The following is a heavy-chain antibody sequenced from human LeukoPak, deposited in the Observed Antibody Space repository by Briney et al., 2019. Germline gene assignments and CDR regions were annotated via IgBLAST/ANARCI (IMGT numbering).Heavy chain of an antibody. Sequence: ASVKVSCKTSGYTFTGYYMLWVREAPGQGLEWIGWINPNSGGTNYAQKFQGRVTMTRDTSISTAYMELSRLRSDDTAVYYCARDGSGYYYYYYYMDVWGKGTTVTVSS. D-gene: IGHD3-22*01. CDR3: ARDGSGYYYYYYYMDV. CDR1: GYTFTGYY. CDR2: INPNSGGT. J-gene: IGHJ6*03. V-gene: IGHV1-2*02.